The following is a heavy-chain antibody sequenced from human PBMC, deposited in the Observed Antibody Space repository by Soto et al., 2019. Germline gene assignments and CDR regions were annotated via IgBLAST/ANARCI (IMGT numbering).Heavy chain of an antibody. CDR2: IIPLHNTS. D-gene: IGHD1-20*01. J-gene: IGHJ6*02. CDR1: GGAFNNYA. V-gene: IGHV1-69*06. CDR3: ASWSNWNPLYYDGLDG. Sequence: QVRLLQSGAEVKKPGASVKVSCKVSGGAFNNYALNWVRHGPGQGLEWLGGIIPLHNTSNYSLKFLGRVTVTADISSTTVYMELNSLTSDDTATYYCASWSNWNPLYYDGLDGWGQGTTVTISS.